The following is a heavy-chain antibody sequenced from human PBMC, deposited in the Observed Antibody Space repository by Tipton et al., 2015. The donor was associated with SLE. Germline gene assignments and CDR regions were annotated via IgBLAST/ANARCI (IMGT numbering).Heavy chain of an antibody. D-gene: IGHD2-15*01. CDR3: ARDPGGRTFDY. CDR1: GGPIRSYY. J-gene: IGHJ4*02. CDR2: KYYSGST. Sequence: TLSLTCTVSGGPIRSYYWSWIRQPPGKGLEWIGYKYYSGSTNYNPSLKSRVTISVDTSKNQFSLKLRSVTAADTAVYYCARDPGGRTFDYWGQGTLVNVSS. V-gene: IGHV4-59*01.